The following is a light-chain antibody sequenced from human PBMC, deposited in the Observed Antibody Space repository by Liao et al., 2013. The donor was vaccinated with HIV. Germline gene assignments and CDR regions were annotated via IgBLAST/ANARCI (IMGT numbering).Light chain of an antibody. CDR2: EDD. CDR1: ELGTKY. J-gene: IGLJ2*01. CDR3: QAWDTNTGV. Sequence: SFEMIQPPSVSVSPGHTASMSCSGHELGTKYVSWYQVRPGQSPLLVIYEDDKRPSGIPERFSGSNSANTATLTIRETQATDEADYYCQAWDTNTGVFGGGTKLTVL. V-gene: IGLV3-1*01.